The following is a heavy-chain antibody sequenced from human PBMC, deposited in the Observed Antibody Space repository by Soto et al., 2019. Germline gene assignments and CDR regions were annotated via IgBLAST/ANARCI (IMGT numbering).Heavy chain of an antibody. CDR3: ARDPRLDSSSSFRYYGMDV. J-gene: IGHJ6*02. CDR2: ISYDGSNK. Sequence: QVQLVESGGGVVQPGRSLRLSCAASGFTFSSYAMHWVRQAPGKGLEWVAVISYDGSNKYYADSVKGRFTISRDKSKNTLYLQMNSLRAEDTAVYYCARDPRLDSSSSFRYYGMDVWGQGTTVTVSS. CDR1: GFTFSSYA. D-gene: IGHD6-6*01. V-gene: IGHV3-30-3*01.